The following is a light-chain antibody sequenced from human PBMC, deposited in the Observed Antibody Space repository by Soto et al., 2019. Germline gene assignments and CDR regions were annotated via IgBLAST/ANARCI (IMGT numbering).Light chain of an antibody. J-gene: IGKJ1*01. V-gene: IGKV1-5*01. CDR1: QTLLLF. Sequence: PSPSSLSSSFFSIVTITCLSSQTLLLFFSFSPHPPLKAPKLLVYDASTLQSGVASRFSGSGSGTEFTLIISGLQPDDSATYYCQQYTNTNNPWMFGRGTKVDIK. CDR2: DAS. CDR3: QQYTNTNNPWM.